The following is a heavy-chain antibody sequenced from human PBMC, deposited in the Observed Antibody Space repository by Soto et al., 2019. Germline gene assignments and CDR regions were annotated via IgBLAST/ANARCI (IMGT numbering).Heavy chain of an antibody. V-gene: IGHV1-69*08. CDR1: GGTFSTYI. Sequence: QVQLVQSGAEVRKPGSSVKVSCKAPGGTFSTYIISWVRQAPGQGLEWMGRIIPIPDITNYAQKFQCRVTVTAARSTSTAYMELTSLKSEDTAVYYCARDRITTRGDAFDLWGQGTMVTVSS. D-gene: IGHD3-3*01. J-gene: IGHJ3*01. CDR2: IIPIPDIT. CDR3: ARDRITTRGDAFDL.